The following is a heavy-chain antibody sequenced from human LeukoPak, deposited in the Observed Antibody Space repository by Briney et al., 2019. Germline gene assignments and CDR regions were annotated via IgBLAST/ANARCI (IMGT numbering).Heavy chain of an antibody. CDR3: VKVDYMGFYFDV. J-gene: IGHJ4*02. CDR1: GFTFDDYA. CDR2: ISWNSGSI. Sequence: GGSLRLSCAASGFTFDDYAMHWVRQAPGKGLEWVTGISWNSGSIGYADSVKDRFPISRDNAKNTLHLHMKGLTGRDAPLYLCVKVDYMGFYFDVWGQGTLVTASS. D-gene: IGHD3/OR15-3a*01. V-gene: IGHV3-9*01.